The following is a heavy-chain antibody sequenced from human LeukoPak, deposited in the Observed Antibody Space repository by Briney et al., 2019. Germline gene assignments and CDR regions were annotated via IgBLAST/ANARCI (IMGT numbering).Heavy chain of an antibody. D-gene: IGHD5-18*01. CDR2: INSDGSST. CDR1: GFTFSSYW. J-gene: IGHJ4*02. CDR3: ARASGYSYGFKTYYFDY. Sequence: GGSLRLSCAASGFTFSSYWMHWVRQAPGKGLVWVSRINSDGSSTSYADSVKGRFTISRDNAKNTLYLQMNSLRAEDTAVYYCARASGYSYGFKTYYFDYWGQGTPVTVSS. V-gene: IGHV3-74*01.